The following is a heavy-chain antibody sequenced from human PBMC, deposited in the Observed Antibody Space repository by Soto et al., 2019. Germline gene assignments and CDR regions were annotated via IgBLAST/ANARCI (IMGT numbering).Heavy chain of an antibody. CDR1: GGSISSYY. V-gene: IGHV4-59*01. CDR3: ARGGRYGDYDYYYYMDV. J-gene: IGHJ6*03. CDR2: IYYSGST. D-gene: IGHD4-17*01. Sequence: SETLSLTCTVSGGSISSYYWSWIRQPPGKGLEWIGYIYYSGSTNYNPSLKSRVTISVDTSKNQFSLKLSSVTAADTAVYYCARGGRYGDYDYYYYMDVWGKGTTVTVSS.